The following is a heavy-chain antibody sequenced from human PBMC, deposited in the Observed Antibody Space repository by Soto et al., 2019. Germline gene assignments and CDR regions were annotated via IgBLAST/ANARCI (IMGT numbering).Heavy chain of an antibody. CDR1: GGSISSGGYS. CDR3: ARAGGLGAVAVDY. J-gene: IGHJ4*02. D-gene: IGHD6-19*01. CDR2: FYHSGST. V-gene: IGHV4-30-2*01. Sequence: QLQLQESGSGLVKPSQTLSLTCAVSGGSISSGGYSWSWIRQPPGKGLEWIGYFYHSGSTYYNPSLKTRVTIPVDRSKNQFSLKLSSVTAAETAVYYCARAGGLGAVAVDYWGQGTRVTVSS.